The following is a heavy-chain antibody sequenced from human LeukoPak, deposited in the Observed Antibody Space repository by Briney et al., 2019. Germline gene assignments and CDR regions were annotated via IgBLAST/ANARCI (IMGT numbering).Heavy chain of an antibody. CDR3: AREQYYDSSGYVSLFDY. V-gene: IGHV4-30-4*01. CDR2: IYYSGST. Sequence: PSKTLSLTCTVSGGSISSGDYYWRWIRQPPGKGLEWIVYIYYSGSTYYNPSLKSRVTISVDTSKNQFSLKLSSVTAADTAVYYCAREQYYDSSGYVSLFDYWGQGTLVTVSS. CDR1: GGSISSGDYY. J-gene: IGHJ4*02. D-gene: IGHD3-22*01.